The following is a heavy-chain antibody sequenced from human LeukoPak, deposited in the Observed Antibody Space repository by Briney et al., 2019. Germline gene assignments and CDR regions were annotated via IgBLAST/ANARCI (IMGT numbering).Heavy chain of an antibody. J-gene: IGHJ6*03. CDR2: IKQDGSEK. CDR1: GFTFSSFG. D-gene: IGHD2-2*01. V-gene: IGHV3-7*01. Sequence: AGGSLRLSCAASGFTFSSFGMHWVRQAPGKGLEWVANIKQDGSEKYYVDSVKGRFTISRDNAKNSLYLQMNSLRAEDTAVYYCARDSVVVPAARHYYYMDVWGKGTTVTVSS. CDR3: ARDSVVVPAARHYYYMDV.